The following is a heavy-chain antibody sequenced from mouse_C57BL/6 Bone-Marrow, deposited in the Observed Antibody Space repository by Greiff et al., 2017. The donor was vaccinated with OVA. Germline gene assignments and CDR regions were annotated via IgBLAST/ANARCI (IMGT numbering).Heavy chain of an antibody. CDR3: ARGENDGYYEAMGY. V-gene: IGHV1-82*01. CDR2: IYPGDGDT. D-gene: IGHD2-3*01. J-gene: IGHJ4*01. CDR1: GYAFSSSW. Sequence: QVQLQQSGPELVKPGASVKISCKASGYAFSSSWMNWVKQRPGKGLEWIGRIYPGDGDTNYNGKFKGKATLTADKSSSTAYMQLSSLTSEDSAVYFCARGENDGYYEAMGYWGQGTSVTVSS.